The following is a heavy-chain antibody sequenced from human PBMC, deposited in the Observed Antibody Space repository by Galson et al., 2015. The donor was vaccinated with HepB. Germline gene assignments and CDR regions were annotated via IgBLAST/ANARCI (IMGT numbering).Heavy chain of an antibody. D-gene: IGHD2/OR15-2a*01. CDR3: VRGTTAPDY. V-gene: IGHV3-23*01. Sequence: SLRLSCAASGFTFSSSWMSWVRQAPGKGLECVAAISRAGDTSDYAESVKGRFTVSRDSSKSTLYLQMNGLRAEDTARYYCVRGTTAPDYWAQGTLVTVSS. J-gene: IGHJ4*02. CDR1: GFTFSSSW. CDR2: ISRAGDTS.